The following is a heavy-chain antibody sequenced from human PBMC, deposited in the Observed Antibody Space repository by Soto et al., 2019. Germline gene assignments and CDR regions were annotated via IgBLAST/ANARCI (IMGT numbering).Heavy chain of an antibody. CDR2: IYYTGTT. CDR1: GSPISDNY. D-gene: IGHD3-22*01. V-gene: IGHV4-59*08. J-gene: IGHJ4*01. CDR3: ARLGDYYQAFDY. Sequence: SETLSLTCTVSGSPISDNYWSWFRQAPGQGLQWVGYIYYTGTTTYHPSLKSRVTISLDTSKSQFSLILRSVTAADTAVYYCARLGDYYQAFDYWGRGTLVTVS.